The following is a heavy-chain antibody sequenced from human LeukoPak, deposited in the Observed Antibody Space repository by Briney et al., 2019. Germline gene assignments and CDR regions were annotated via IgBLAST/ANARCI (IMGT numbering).Heavy chain of an antibody. V-gene: IGHV3-7*01. CDR1: GFTFSNYW. Sequence: GGCVRLSCAASGFTFSNYWMSWVRQAPGKGLEWVANIKLDGCEKYYVDFVKGRFTISRDNAKNSLYLQMNSLRAEDTAVYYCVKRFSDYWGQGTLVTVRS. CDR2: IKLDGCEK. D-gene: IGHD3-3*01. CDR3: VKRFSDY. J-gene: IGHJ4*02.